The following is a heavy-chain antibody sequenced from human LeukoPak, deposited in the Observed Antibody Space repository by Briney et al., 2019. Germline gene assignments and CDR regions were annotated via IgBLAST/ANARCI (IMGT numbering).Heavy chain of an antibody. Sequence: SETLSLTCAVSGESFSGYFWTWIRQPPGKGLGWIGESNHFGSTDYNPSLKSRVTISVDTSKKQFSLNVRSVTDADTAVYFCARGRLQLWSFPLPYNHYAIDVWGQGTTVTVSS. V-gene: IGHV4-34*01. D-gene: IGHD5-18*01. CDR2: SNHFGST. CDR3: ARGRLQLWSFPLPYNHYAIDV. CDR1: GESFSGYF. J-gene: IGHJ6*02.